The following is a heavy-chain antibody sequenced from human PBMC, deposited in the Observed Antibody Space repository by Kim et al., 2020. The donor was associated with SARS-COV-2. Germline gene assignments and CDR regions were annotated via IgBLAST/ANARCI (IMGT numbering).Heavy chain of an antibody. V-gene: IGHV1-18*01. CDR1: GYTFTSYG. Sequence: ASVKVSCKASGYTFTSYGISWVRQAPGQGLEWMGWISAYNGNTNYAQKLQGRVTMTTDTSTSTAYMELRSLRSDDTAVYYCAITATYYYYMDVWGKGTTVTVSS. J-gene: IGHJ6*03. CDR2: ISAYNGNT. CDR3: AITATYYYYMDV.